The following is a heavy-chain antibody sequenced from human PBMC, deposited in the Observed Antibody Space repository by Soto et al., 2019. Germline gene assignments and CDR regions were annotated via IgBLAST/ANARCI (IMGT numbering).Heavy chain of an antibody. Sequence: SVKVSCKASGCTFSSYAIIWVRQAPGQGLEWMGGIIPIFGTANYAQKFQGRVTITADETTSTAYMELSSLRSEDTAVYYCARGVMGYLDWFGMDAWGQGTTVTVSS. V-gene: IGHV1-69*13. D-gene: IGHD3-9*01. CDR2: IIPIFGTA. J-gene: IGHJ6*02. CDR3: ARGVMGYLDWFGMDA. CDR1: GCTFSSYA.